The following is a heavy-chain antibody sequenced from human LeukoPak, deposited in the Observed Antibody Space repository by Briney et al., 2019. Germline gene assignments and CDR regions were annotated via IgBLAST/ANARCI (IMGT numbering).Heavy chain of an antibody. D-gene: IGHD3-10*01. CDR2: IPYDGSNK. CDR3: AKGVGGSANYYYMDV. J-gene: IGHJ6*03. V-gene: IGHV3-30*02. CDR1: GFAFSRYG. Sequence: PGGSLRLSCAASGFAFSRYGMHWVRQAPGKGLERVTFIPYDGSNKYYADSVKGRFTISRDNSKNTLYLQMNSLRAEDTAVYYCAKGVGGSANYYYMDVWGKGTTVTVSS.